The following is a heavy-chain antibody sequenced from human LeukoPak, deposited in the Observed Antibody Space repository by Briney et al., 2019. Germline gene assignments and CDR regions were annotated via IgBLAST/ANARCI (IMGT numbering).Heavy chain of an antibody. V-gene: IGHV3-23*01. CDR2: ISGSGGRT. J-gene: IGHJ4*02. Sequence: GGSLRLSCAASGFTFSSYAMSWVRQAPGKGLEWVSAISGSGGRTFHADSVKGRFTISRDNSKNTLYLQMNSLRAEDTAVYYCAKRRSVAGSPGYWGQGTLVTVSS. D-gene: IGHD6-19*01. CDR3: AKRRSVAGSPGY. CDR1: GFTFSSYA.